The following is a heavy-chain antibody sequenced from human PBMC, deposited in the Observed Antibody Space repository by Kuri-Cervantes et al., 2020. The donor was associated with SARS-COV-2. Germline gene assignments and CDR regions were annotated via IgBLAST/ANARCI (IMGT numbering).Heavy chain of an antibody. D-gene: IGHD6-25*01. Sequence: GESLKISCAASGFTFSSYGMHWVRQAPGKGLERVAFIRYDGSNKYYADSVKGRFTISRDNSKNTLYLQMNSLRAEDTAVYYCARVARTYSSEGYFQHWGQGTLVTVSS. J-gene: IGHJ1*01. V-gene: IGHV3-30*02. CDR3: ARVARTYSSEGYFQH. CDR2: IRYDGSNK. CDR1: GFTFSSYG.